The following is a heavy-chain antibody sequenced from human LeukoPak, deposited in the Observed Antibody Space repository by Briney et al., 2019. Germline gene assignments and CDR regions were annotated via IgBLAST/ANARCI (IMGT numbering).Heavy chain of an antibody. V-gene: IGHV3-9*01. CDR1: GFTFDDYA. CDR3: AKDDTGYSSGWYRQ. Sequence: PGGSLRLSCAASGFTFDDYAMHWVRQAPGKGLEWVSGISWNSGSIGYADSVKGRFTISRDNAKNSLYLQMNSLRAEDTALCYCAKDDTGYSSGWYRQWGQGTLVTVSS. J-gene: IGHJ4*02. CDR2: ISWNSGSI. D-gene: IGHD6-19*01.